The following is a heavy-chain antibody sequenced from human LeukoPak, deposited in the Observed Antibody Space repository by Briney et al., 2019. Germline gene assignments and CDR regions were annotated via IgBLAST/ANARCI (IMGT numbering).Heavy chain of an antibody. J-gene: IGHJ4*02. CDR1: GFTFSSYS. CDR2: ISSSSSYI. V-gene: IGHV3-21*01. Sequence: PGGSLRLSCAASGFTFSSYSMNWVRQAPGKGLEWVSSISSSSSYIYYADSVKGRFTISRDNAKNSLYLQMNSLRAEDTAVYYCARDLSGSLTIDYWGQGILVTVSS. D-gene: IGHD1-26*01. CDR3: ARDLSGSLTIDY.